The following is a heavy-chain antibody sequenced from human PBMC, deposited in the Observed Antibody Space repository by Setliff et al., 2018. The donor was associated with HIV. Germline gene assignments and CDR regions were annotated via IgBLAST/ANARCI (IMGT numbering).Heavy chain of an antibody. D-gene: IGHD6-25*01. J-gene: IGHJ4*02. CDR3: PRMSVSAAVSFGS. Sequence: PSETLSLTCTVSGDSISSDDHYWSCFPQTPGKGLEWIGYIFNTGSTYYKSSLASRLTMSIDTSRNQFSLKLRSVTAAATAVFYCPRMSVSAAVSFGSWGQGSVVTVSS. V-gene: IGHV4-30-4*08. CDR1: GDSISSDDHY. CDR2: IFNTGST.